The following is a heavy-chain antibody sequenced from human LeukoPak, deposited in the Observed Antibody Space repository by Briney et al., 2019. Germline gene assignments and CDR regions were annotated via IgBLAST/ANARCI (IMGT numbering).Heavy chain of an antibody. V-gene: IGHV3-33*08. CDR3: ARGYYGSGTDY. D-gene: IGHD3-10*01. CDR1: GFTFSSYS. J-gene: IGHJ4*02. Sequence: GGSLRLSCAASGFTFSSYSMNWVRQAPGKGLEWVAVIWYDGSNKYYADSVKGRFTISRDNSKNTLYLQMNSLRAEDTAVYYCARGYYGSGTDYWGQGTLVTVSS. CDR2: IWYDGSNK.